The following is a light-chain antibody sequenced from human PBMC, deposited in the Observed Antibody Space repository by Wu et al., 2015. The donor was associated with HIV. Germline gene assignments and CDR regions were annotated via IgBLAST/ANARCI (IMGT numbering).Light chain of an antibody. V-gene: IGKV3-11*01. Sequence: EIVLTQSPATLSLSPGNTATLSCRASQSISTFLAWYQQRPGQAPRLLIYHASNRVTGIPPRFSGSGSGTDFTLTISSLESEDFAFYYCQQRSTWPLTFGGGTKVEI. CDR3: QQRSTWPLT. CDR2: HAS. J-gene: IGKJ4*01. CDR1: QSISTF.